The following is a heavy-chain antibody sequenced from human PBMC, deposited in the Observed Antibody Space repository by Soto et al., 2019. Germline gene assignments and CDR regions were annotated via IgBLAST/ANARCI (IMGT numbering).Heavy chain of an antibody. V-gene: IGHV3-30-3*01. CDR1: GFTFSSYA. D-gene: IGHD3-3*01. CDR3: SREATYYDFWSGYYPYFDY. J-gene: IGHJ4*02. Sequence: PGGSLRLSCAASGFTFSSYAMHWVRQAPGKGLEWVAVISYDGSNKYYADSVKGRFTISRDNSKNTLYLQMNSLRAEDTAVYYCSREATYYDFWSGYYPYFDYWGQGTLVTVSS. CDR2: ISYDGSNK.